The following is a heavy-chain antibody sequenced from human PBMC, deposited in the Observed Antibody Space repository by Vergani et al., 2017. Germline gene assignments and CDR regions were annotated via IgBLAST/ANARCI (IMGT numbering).Heavy chain of an antibody. CDR2: IYSGGST. CDR1: GFTVSSNY. CDR3: ARESLQLRPEYYFDY. D-gene: IGHD5-18*01. J-gene: IGHJ4*02. Sequence: EVQLVESGGGLVQPGGSLRLSCAASGFTVSSNYMSWVRQAPGKGLVWVSVIYSGGSTYYADSVKGRFTISRDNSKNTLYLQMNSLRAEDTAVYYCARESLQLRPEYYFDYWGQGTLVTVSS. V-gene: IGHV3-66*02.